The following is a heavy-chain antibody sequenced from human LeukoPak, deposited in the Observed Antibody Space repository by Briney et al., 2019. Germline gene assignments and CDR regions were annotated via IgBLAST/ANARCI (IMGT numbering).Heavy chain of an antibody. CDR2: INQDGSEK. Sequence: PGGSLRLSCAASGFTPSSYWMTWVRQAPGKGLEGVAHINQDGSEKYYVDSVKGRFTISRDNARNSLYLQMISLRVEDTAVYYCTRDSEDVAAAERSYFYFYYMDVWGKGTTVTVSS. CDR1: GFTPSSYW. D-gene: IGHD6-13*01. V-gene: IGHV3-7*01. CDR3: TRDSEDVAAAERSYFYFYYMDV. J-gene: IGHJ6*03.